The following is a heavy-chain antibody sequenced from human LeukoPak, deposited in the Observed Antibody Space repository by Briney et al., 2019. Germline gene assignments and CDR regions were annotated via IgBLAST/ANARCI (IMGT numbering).Heavy chain of an antibody. CDR3: ARGSRSDFWSGYYTRVLGYFDY. CDR1: GESFSGHY. Sequence: KPSETLSLTCAVYGESFSGHYWSWIRQPPGKGLEWIGEINHSGSTNYNPSLKSRVTISVDTSKNQFSLKLSSVTAADTAVYYCARGSRSDFWSGYYTRVLGYFDYWGQGTLVTVSS. D-gene: IGHD3-3*01. V-gene: IGHV4-34*01. CDR2: INHSGST. J-gene: IGHJ4*02.